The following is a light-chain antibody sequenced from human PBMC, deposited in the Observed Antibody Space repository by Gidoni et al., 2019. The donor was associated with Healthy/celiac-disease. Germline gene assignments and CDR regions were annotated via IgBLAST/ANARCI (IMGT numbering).Light chain of an antibody. CDR2: SAS. CDR1: KGISKS. Sequence: DIQITQTPSSLSASVGDRVTITCRASKGISKSLAWYQQKPGKDPKLLLYSASRLESGVPSRFSGSGSGTDYTLTISSLQPEDFATYYCQQYYSTPWTFGQGTKVEIK. J-gene: IGKJ1*01. CDR3: QQYYSTPWT. V-gene: IGKV1-NL1*01.